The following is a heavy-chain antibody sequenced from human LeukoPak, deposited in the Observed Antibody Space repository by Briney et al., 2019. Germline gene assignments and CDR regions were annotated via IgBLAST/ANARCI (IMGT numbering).Heavy chain of an antibody. D-gene: IGHD3-3*01. CDR2: ISTNNGNT. Sequence: ASVKVSCKASGYTFTSYGISWVQQAPGQGLEWMGCISTNNGNTNYAQKVKGRVTMTRDNSKNTAYLQLKSLRSEDTAVYYCARDRLPSSGYYNWFDAWGQGSLVTVSS. CDR3: ARDRLPSSGYYNWFDA. J-gene: IGHJ5*02. V-gene: IGHV1-18*01. CDR1: GYTFTSYG.